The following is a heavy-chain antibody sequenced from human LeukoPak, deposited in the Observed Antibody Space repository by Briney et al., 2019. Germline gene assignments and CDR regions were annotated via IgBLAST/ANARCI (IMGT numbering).Heavy chain of an antibody. Sequence: SETLSLTCTVSGASITSYYWSWIRQPAGKGLEWIGRIYTSGSTNYNPSLKSRVTMSVDTSSNQFSLKLSSVTAADTAVYYCAREAFYGGIDYWGQGTLVTVSS. D-gene: IGHD4-23*01. CDR2: IYTSGST. J-gene: IGHJ4*02. CDR3: AREAFYGGIDY. CDR1: GASITSYY. V-gene: IGHV4-4*07.